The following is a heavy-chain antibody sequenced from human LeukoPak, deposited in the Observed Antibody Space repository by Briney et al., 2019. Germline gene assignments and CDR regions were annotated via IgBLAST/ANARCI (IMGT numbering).Heavy chain of an antibody. V-gene: IGHV1-69*13. CDR2: IIPIFGTA. D-gene: IGHD5-24*01. CDR1: GGTFSSYA. CDR3: ASSSRWLQAFDY. J-gene: IGHJ4*02. Sequence: SVKVSCKVSGGTFSSYAISWVRQAPGQGLEWMGGIIPIFGTANYAQKFQGRVTITADESTSTAYMELSSLRSEDTAVYYCASSSRWLQAFDYWGQGTLVTVSS.